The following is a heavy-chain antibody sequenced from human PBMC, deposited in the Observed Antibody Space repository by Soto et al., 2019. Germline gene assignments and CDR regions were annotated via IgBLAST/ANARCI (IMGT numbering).Heavy chain of an antibody. CDR2: ISGSGGST. CDR1: GFTFSSYA. Sequence: GGSLRLSCAASGFTFSSYAMSWVRQAPGKGLEWVSAISGSGGSTYYADSVKGRFTISRDNSKNTLYLQMNSLRAEDTAVYYCASITRSTSSYDAFDIWGQGTMVTVSS. V-gene: IGHV3-23*01. D-gene: IGHD2-2*01. J-gene: IGHJ3*02. CDR3: ASITRSTSSYDAFDI.